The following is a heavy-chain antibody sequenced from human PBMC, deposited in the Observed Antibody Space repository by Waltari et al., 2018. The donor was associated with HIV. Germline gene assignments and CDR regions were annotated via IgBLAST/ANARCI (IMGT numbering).Heavy chain of an antibody. CDR3: AKASLVGARGAFDI. V-gene: IGHV3-30*02. J-gene: IGHJ3*02. CDR1: SYG. Sequence: SYGMHWVRQAPGKGLEWVAFIRYDGSNKYYADSVKDRFTISRDNSKNTLYLQMNSLRAEDTAVYYCAKASLVGARGAFDIWGQGTMVTVSS. D-gene: IGHD2-2*01. CDR2: IRYDGSNK.